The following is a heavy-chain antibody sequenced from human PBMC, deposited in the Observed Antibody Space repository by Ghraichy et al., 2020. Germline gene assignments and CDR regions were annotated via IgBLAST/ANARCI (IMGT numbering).Heavy chain of an antibody. D-gene: IGHD3-3*01. CDR2: IRSKAYGGTT. CDR3: TRDFWSGYWDPYYGMDV. V-gene: IGHV3-49*03. CDR1: GFTFGDYA. Sequence: GGSLRLSCTASGFTFGDYAMSWFRQAPGKGLEWVGFIRSKAYGGTTEYAASVKGRFTISRDDSKSIAYLQMNSLKTEDTAVYYCTRDFWSGYWDPYYGMDVWGQGTTVTVSS. J-gene: IGHJ6*02.